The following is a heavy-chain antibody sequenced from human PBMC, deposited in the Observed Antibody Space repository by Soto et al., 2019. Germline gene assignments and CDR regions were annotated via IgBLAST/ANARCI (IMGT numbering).Heavy chain of an antibody. J-gene: IGHJ5*02. Sequence: QVQLVQSGAEVKKPGSSVKVSCKASGGTFSSYAISWVRQAPGQGLEWMGGIIPIFGTANYAQKFQGRVTISADGTTSTAYREVSRLRSEDTAVDYCAKGVPRGWLEMYNWFDPWGQGTLVTVSS. D-gene: IGHD6-19*01. CDR3: AKGVPRGWLEMYNWFDP. CDR1: GGTFSSYA. V-gene: IGHV1-69*01. CDR2: IIPIFGTA.